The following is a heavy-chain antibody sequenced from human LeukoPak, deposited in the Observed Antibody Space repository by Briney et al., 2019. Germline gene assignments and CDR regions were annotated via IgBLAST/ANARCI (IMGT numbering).Heavy chain of an antibody. J-gene: IGHJ4*02. V-gene: IGHV3-66*02. CDR1: GFTFSSNW. Sequence: GGSLRLSCAASGFTFSSNWMSWVRQAPGKGLEWVSVIYSGGTTFYADSVKGRFTISRDNSKNTLYLQMNSLRAEDTAVYYCAKDKTSTTVSWFDYWDQGTLVTVSS. D-gene: IGHD4-11*01. CDR2: IYSGGTT. CDR3: AKDKTSTTVSWFDY.